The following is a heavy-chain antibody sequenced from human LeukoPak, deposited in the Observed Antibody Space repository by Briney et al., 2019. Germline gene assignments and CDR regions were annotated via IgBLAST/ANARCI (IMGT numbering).Heavy chain of an antibody. Sequence: PGGSLRLSCAASGFTFDDYAMHWVRQAPGKGLEWVSGISLNSGSIGYADSLKGRFTISRDNAKNSLHLQMNSLRAEDTALYYCAKDHYSSSWGLFDPWGQGTLVTVSS. D-gene: IGHD6-13*01. J-gene: IGHJ5*02. V-gene: IGHV3-9*01. CDR1: GFTFDDYA. CDR3: AKDHYSSSWGLFDP. CDR2: ISLNSGSI.